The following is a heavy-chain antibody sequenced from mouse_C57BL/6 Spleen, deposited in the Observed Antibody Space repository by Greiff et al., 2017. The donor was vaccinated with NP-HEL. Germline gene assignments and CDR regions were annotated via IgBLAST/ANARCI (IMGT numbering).Heavy chain of an antibody. CDR1: GYTFTSYW. D-gene: IGHD1-3*01. CDR2: IDPADSYT. CDR3: ARPLNFYFDY. Sequence: QVQLQQPGAELVKPGASVKLSCKASGYTFTSYWMQWGKQRPGQGLEWIGEIDPADSYTNYNQKFKGKATVTGDTSSSTAYMQLSSLTSEDSAVYYCARPLNFYFDYWGQGTTLTVSS. J-gene: IGHJ2*01. V-gene: IGHV1-50*01.